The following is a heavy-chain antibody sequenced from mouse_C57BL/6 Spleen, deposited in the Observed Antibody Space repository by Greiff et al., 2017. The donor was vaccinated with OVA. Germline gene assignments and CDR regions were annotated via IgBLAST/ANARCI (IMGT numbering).Heavy chain of an antibody. CDR2: IHPSDSDT. J-gene: IGHJ4*01. CDR1: GYTFTSYW. V-gene: IGHV1-74*01. Sequence: QVQLPQPGAELVKPGASVKVSCKASGYTFTSYWMHWVKPRPGQGLEWIGRIHPSDSDTNYNQKFKGKATMTVDKSTNTAFRHLSSLTSEVYAVDYCAPNCGNSMDYWGQGTSVTVSS. D-gene: IGHD2-1*01. CDR3: APNCGNSMDY.